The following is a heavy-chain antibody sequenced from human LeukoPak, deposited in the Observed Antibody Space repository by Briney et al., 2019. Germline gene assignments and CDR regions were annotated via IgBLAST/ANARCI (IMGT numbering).Heavy chain of an antibody. D-gene: IGHD6-19*01. J-gene: IGHJ4*02. Sequence: GASVKVSCKASGYTFSSHGITWVRQAPGQGLEWMGWISGYNGDLNYAQKLQGRVTVTTDTSTNTVYMELRSLRSDDTAVYYCARGWYGMPAHYWGQGTLVTVSS. CDR3: ARGWYGMPAHY. CDR2: ISGYNGDL. V-gene: IGHV1-18*01. CDR1: GYTFSSHG.